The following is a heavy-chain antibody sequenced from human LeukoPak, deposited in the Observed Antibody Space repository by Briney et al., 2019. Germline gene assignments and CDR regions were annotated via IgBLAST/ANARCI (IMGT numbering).Heavy chain of an antibody. J-gene: IGHJ4*02. CDR2: IYHSGST. D-gene: IGHD2-15*01. CDR1: GGSISNYY. Sequence: PSETLSLTCTVSGGSISNYYWSWIRQPPGKGREWIGTIYHSGSTYYNASLKSRVTISVDTSKNQFSLRLSSVTAADTAVYYCARRDTSGGSFDYWGQGTLVTVSS. V-gene: IGHV4-39*01. CDR3: ARRDTSGGSFDY.